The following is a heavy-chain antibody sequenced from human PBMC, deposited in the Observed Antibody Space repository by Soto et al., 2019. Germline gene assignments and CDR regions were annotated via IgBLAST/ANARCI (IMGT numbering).Heavy chain of an antibody. CDR1: GFTFSSYA. D-gene: IGHD4-17*01. CDR2: ISGSGGST. J-gene: IGHJ4*02. V-gene: IGHV3-23*01. Sequence: EVQLLESGGGLVQPGGSLRLSCAASGFTFSSYAMSWVRQAPGQGLEWVSAISGSGGSTYYADSGKGRFTISRDNSKNTLYLQMNSLRAEDTAVYYCAKGIVDYGEYVGYWGQGTLVTVSS. CDR3: AKGIVDYGEYVGY.